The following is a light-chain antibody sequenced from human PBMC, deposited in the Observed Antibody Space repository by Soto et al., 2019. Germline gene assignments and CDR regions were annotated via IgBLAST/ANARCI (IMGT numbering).Light chain of an antibody. CDR2: KDH. V-gene: IGLV1-47*01. CDR1: SSNIGRSY. CDR3: SAWDDSLSGVV. J-gene: IGLJ2*01. Sequence: QLVLTQPPSASGTPGQRITISCSGGSSNIGRSYVYWYQHVPGTAPKLLIYKDHQRPSGVPDRFSGSRSVTSASLAIGGLRSEDEADYYCSAWDDSLSGVVFGGGTKLTVL.